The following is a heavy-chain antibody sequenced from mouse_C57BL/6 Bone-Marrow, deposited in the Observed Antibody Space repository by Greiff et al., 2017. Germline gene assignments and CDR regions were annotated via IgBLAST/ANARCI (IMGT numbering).Heavy chain of an antibody. Sequence: QESGPGLVKPSQSLSLTCSVTGYSIPSGYFWNWIRQFPGNKLDWMGYISSDGSNNYNSSIQNRLSITRDTSKNQFFLKLNSVTTDDTATNYCARVFPYYYAMDYWGQGTSVTVSS. CDR2: ISSDGSN. CDR3: ARVFPYYYAMDY. V-gene: IGHV3-6*01. CDR1: GYSIPSGYF. J-gene: IGHJ4*01.